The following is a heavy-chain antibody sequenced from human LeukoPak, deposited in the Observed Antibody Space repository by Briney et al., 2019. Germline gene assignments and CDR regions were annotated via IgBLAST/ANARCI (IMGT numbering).Heavy chain of an antibody. J-gene: IGHJ6*03. CDR2: IDHTGST. Sequence: SETLSLTCSVSGDSISMHYWSWIRQHPGKGLEWIGYIDHTGSTNYNPSLNSRVTISRDTSKNHFSLELSSVTAADTAVYFCARGRVSSSSWSSTYYYYFYMDVWGKGTTVTVSS. CDR1: GDSISMHY. D-gene: IGHD6-13*01. CDR3: ARGRVSSSSWSSTYYYYFYMDV. V-gene: IGHV4-59*11.